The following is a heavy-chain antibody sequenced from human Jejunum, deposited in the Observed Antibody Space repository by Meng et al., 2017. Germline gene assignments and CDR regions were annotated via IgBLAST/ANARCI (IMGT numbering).Heavy chain of an antibody. Sequence: GESLKIYCAASGFTFSRYEMNWVRQAPGRGLECVAYISSSGSALYYADSVKGRFAVSRDNAKNSLYLQMNSLRTEDTAFYYCTKDIGPRGTMVIINWFDPWGQGTLVTGAS. J-gene: IGHJ5*02. CDR3: TKDIGPRGTMVIINWFDP. D-gene: IGHD3-10*01. CDR2: ISSSGSAL. V-gene: IGHV3-48*03. CDR1: GFTFSRYE.